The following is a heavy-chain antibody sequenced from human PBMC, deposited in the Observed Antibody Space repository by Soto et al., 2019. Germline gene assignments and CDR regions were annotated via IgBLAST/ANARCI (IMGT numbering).Heavy chain of an antibody. CDR2: IYHSGST. CDR3: ARVPSP. J-gene: IGHJ5*02. V-gene: IGHV4-30-2*01. CDR1: GGSISSGGYS. Sequence: SETLSLTRAVSGGSISSGGYSWSWIRQPPGKGLEWIGYIYHSGSTYYNPSLKSRVTISVDRSKTQFSLKLSSVTAADTAVYYCARVPSPWGQEPWSPSPQ.